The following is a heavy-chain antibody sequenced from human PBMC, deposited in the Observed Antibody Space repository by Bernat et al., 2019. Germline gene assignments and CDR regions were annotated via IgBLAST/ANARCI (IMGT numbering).Heavy chain of an antibody. Sequence: EVQLVESGGGLVQPGGSLRLSCSASGFTFSSYAMHWFRQAPGKGLEYVSAISSNGGSTYYADSVKGRFTISRDNSKNTLYLQMSSLRAEDTAVYYCVKDLRDDFWSGYYDYWGQGTLVTVSS. CDR3: VKDLRDDFWSGYYDY. J-gene: IGHJ4*02. D-gene: IGHD3-3*01. CDR2: ISSNGGST. CDR1: GFTFSSYA. V-gene: IGHV3-64D*06.